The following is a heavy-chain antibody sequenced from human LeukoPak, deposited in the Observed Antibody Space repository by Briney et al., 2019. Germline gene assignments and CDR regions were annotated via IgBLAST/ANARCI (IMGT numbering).Heavy chain of an antibody. Sequence: SETLSLTCTVYGGSISSYYWSWIRQPPGKGLEWIGYIYYSGSTNYNPSLKSRVTISVDTSKNQFSLKLSSVTAADTAVYYCARLILASKGRYQLLAGGDYWGQGTLVTVSS. CDR3: ARLILASKGRYQLLAGGDY. V-gene: IGHV4-59*08. CDR1: GGSISSYY. J-gene: IGHJ4*02. CDR2: IYYSGST. D-gene: IGHD2-2*01.